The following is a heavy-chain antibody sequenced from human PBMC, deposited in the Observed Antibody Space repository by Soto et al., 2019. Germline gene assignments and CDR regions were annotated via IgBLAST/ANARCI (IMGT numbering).Heavy chain of an antibody. J-gene: IGHJ4*02. CDR3: ARHLGEGYFDY. V-gene: IGHV4-39*01. CDR1: GDYISSSTYF. CDR2: IYYSGST. Sequence: PSETLSLTCTVSGDYISSSTYFWGWVRQPPGKGLEWIGSIYYSGSTYYNPTLKSRVTISVDTSRNHFSLKLSSVTAADTAVYYCARHLGEGYFDYWGQGTLVTVSS.